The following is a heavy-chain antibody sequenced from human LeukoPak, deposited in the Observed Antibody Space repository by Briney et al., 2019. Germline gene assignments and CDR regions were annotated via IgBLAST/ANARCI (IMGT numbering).Heavy chain of an antibody. Sequence: ASVKVSCKASGGTFSSYAISWVRQAPGQGLEWMGRIIPILGIANYAQKFQGRVTITADKSTSTAYMELSSLRSDDTAVYYCARDVYVVVPAAYGKWFDPWGQGTLVTVSS. J-gene: IGHJ5*02. V-gene: IGHV1-69*04. CDR3: ARDVYVVVPAAYGKWFDP. CDR1: GGTFSSYA. CDR2: IIPILGIA. D-gene: IGHD2-2*01.